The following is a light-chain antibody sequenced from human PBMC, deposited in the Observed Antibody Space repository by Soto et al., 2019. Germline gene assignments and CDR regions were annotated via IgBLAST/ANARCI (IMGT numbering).Light chain of an antibody. J-gene: IGKJ5*01. V-gene: IGKV3-11*01. CDR3: HQQSNWPPTVT. CDR2: DAS. CDR1: QSVSSY. Sequence: EIVLTQSPATLSLSPGERATLSCRASQSVSSYLAWYQQKPGQAPRLLIYDASNRATGIPARFSGSRSGTEFTLTTSSLEPADFAVYYCHQQSNWPPTVTFGQGTRLEIK.